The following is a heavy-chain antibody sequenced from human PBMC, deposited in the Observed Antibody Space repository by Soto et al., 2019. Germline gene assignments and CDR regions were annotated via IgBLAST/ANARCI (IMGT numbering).Heavy chain of an antibody. Sequence: SETLSLTCTVSGGSISSSNYYWGWILHPPGKGLEWIGSIYSSGSTYYNPSLKSRVTISVDTSKNQFSLKLSSLTAADTALYYCARPHRPIPAGPFDYWGQGTLVTVSS. CDR3: ARPHRPIPAGPFDY. V-gene: IGHV4-39*01. CDR2: IYSSGST. CDR1: GGSISSSNYY. D-gene: IGHD6-13*01. J-gene: IGHJ4*02.